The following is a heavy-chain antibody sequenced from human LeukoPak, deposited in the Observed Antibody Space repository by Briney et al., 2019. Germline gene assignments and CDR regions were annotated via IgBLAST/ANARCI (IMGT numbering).Heavy chain of an antibody. Sequence: GSLRLSCAASGFTFSSYSMNWVRQAPGKGLEWVSFIIGSGDLIYYADSVKGRFTISRDNSKNTLYLQLNSLRAEDTAVYYCAKERFGDYGDFDYWGQGTLVTVSS. D-gene: IGHD4-17*01. J-gene: IGHJ4*02. CDR1: GFTFSSYS. CDR3: AKERFGDYGDFDY. V-gene: IGHV3-23*01. CDR2: IIGSGDLI.